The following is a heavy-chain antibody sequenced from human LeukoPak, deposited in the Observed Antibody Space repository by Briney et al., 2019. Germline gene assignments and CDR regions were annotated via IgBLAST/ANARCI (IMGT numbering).Heavy chain of an antibody. V-gene: IGHV1-46*01. Sequence: GASVKVSCKASGYTFTSYYMHWVRQAPGQGLEWMGIINPSGGSTSYAQKFQGRVTMTRDTSTSTVYMELSSLRSEDTAVYYCASFGVVVDTAMVDFDYWGQGTLVTVSS. D-gene: IGHD5-18*01. CDR2: INPSGGST. CDR1: GYTFTSYY. J-gene: IGHJ4*02. CDR3: ASFGVVVDTAMVDFDY.